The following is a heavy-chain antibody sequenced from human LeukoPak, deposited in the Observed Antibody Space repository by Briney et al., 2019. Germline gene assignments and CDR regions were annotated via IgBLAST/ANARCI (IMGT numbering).Heavy chain of an antibody. CDR1: GFTFSSYA. CDR3: AKAIWFGALGYDY. CDR2: ISAGGGSI. V-gene: IGHV3-23*01. D-gene: IGHD3-10*01. J-gene: IGHJ4*02. Sequence: GGSLRLSCAASGFTFSSYAMSWVRQAPGKGLEWVSSISAGGGSIYYADSVKGRFTTSRDNSKNTLYLQMNSLRAEDTAIYYCAKAIWFGALGYDYWGQGTLVTVSS.